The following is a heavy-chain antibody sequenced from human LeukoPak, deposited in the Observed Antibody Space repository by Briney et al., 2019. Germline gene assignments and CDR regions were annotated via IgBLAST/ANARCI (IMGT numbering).Heavy chain of an antibody. V-gene: IGHV3-30*04. D-gene: IGHD3-10*01. CDR3: AKLSITMVRGVIGPFDY. Sequence: PGGSLRLSCAASGFTFSSYAMHWVRQAPGKGLEWVAVTSYDGSNKYHADSVKGRFTISRDNSKNTLYLQMNSLRAEDTAVYYCAKLSITMVRGVIGPFDYWGQGTLVTVSS. J-gene: IGHJ4*02. CDR1: GFTFSSYA. CDR2: TSYDGSNK.